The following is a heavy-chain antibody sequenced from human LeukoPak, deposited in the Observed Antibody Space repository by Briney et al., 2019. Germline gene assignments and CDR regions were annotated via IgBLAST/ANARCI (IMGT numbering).Heavy chain of an antibody. CDR3: ARDNSVRDTAWWFDP. J-gene: IGHJ5*02. V-gene: IGHV1-46*01. CDR2: INPSGHWT. Sequence: ASVKVSCKAFGYTFTNYYMHWVRQAPGQGLEWMGLINPSGHWTSYAQKFQGRVTLTRDVSTSTDYLELSSLRSEDTAVYCCARDNSVRDTAWWFDPWGQGTLVTVSS. D-gene: IGHD2-21*02. CDR1: GYTFTNYY.